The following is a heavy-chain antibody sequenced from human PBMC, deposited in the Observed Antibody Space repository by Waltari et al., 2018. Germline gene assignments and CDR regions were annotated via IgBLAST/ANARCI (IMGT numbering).Heavy chain of an antibody. J-gene: IGHJ4*02. Sequence: QVQLVQSGAEVKKPGSSVKVSCKASGGTFSSYAISGVRQAPGQGLEWMGGIIPIFGTANYAQKFQGRVTITTDESTSTAYMELSSLRSEDTAVYYCARDVARGVAAAGTNYFDYWGQGTLVTVSS. D-gene: IGHD6-13*01. CDR1: GGTFSSYA. CDR3: ARDVARGVAAAGTNYFDY. CDR2: IIPIFGTA. V-gene: IGHV1-69*05.